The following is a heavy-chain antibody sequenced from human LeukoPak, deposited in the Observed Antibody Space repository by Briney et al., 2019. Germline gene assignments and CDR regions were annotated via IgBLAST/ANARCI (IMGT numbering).Heavy chain of an antibody. D-gene: IGHD5-18*01. CDR3: ARHRGYSYGLSGWFDP. V-gene: IGHV5-51*01. Sequence: GESLKISCKGSGYSFTSYWIGWVRQMPGKGLEWMGSIYPGDSDTRYSPSFQGQVTISADKSISTAYLQWSSLKASDTAMYYCARHRGYSYGLSGWFDPWGQGTLVTVSS. CDR1: GYSFTSYW. CDR2: IYPGDSDT. J-gene: IGHJ5*02.